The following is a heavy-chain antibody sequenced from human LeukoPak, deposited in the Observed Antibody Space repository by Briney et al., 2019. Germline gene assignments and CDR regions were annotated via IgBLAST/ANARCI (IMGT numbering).Heavy chain of an antibody. CDR1: GFTFSSYS. V-gene: IGHV3-21*01. CDR3: ARDQGYCTNGVCYVSWWFDP. D-gene: IGHD2-8*01. CDR2: ISSSSSYI. J-gene: IGHJ5*02. Sequence: GGSLRLSCAASGFTFSSYSMNWVRQAPGEGLEWVSSISSSSSYIYYADSVKGRFTISRDNAKNSLYLQMNSLRAEDTAVYYCARDQGYCTNGVCYVSWWFDPWGQGTLVTVSS.